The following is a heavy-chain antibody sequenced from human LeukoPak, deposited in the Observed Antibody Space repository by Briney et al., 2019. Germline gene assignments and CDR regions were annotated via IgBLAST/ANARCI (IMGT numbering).Heavy chain of an antibody. D-gene: IGHD2-2*01. CDR3: ARNLHIVVVPAAIDY. Sequence: ASVTVSCKASGYTFTGYYMHWVRQAPGQGLEWMGWINPNSGGTNYAQKFQGRVTMTRDTSISTAYMELSRLRSDDTAVYYCARNLHIVVVPAAIDYWGQGTLVTVSS. V-gene: IGHV1-2*02. CDR1: GYTFTGYY. CDR2: INPNSGGT. J-gene: IGHJ4*02.